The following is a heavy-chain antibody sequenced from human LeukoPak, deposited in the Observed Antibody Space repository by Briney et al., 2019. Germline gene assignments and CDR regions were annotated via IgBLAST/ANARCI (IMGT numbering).Heavy chain of an antibody. Sequence: HAGGSLRLSCAASGFTFSSYAMSWVRQAPGKGLEWVANIKQDGSEKYYVDSVKGRFTISRDNAKNSLYLQMNSLRAEDTAAYYWARNTGNDSGVYPPPFDYGGQGPRFT. CDR3: ARNTGNDSGVYPPPFDY. V-gene: IGHV3-7*01. CDR1: GFTFSSYA. D-gene: IGHD3-22*01. J-gene: IGHJ4*02. CDR2: IKQDGSEK.